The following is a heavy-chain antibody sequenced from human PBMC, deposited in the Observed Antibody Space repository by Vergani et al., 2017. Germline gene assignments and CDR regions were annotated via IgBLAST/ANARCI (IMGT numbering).Heavy chain of an antibody. CDR2: ISAYNGNT. J-gene: IGHJ6*02. D-gene: IGHD4-23*01. CDR1: GYTFTSYG. Sequence: QVQLVQSGAEVKKPGASVKVSCKASGYTFTSYGISWVRQAPGQGLEWMGWISAYNGNTNYAQKLQGRVTRTTDTSTSTAHMELRSLRSDDTAVYYCARGLVHFGGNSIVANYFYYYGMDVLGQGTTVTVSS. CDR3: ARGLVHFGGNSIVANYFYYYGMDV. V-gene: IGHV1-18*01.